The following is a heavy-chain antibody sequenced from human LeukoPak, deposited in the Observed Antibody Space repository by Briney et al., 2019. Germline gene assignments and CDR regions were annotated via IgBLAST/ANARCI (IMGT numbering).Heavy chain of an antibody. CDR1: GGTFSSYA. J-gene: IGHJ6*02. CDR2: IIPIFGTA. Sequence: ASVKVSCKASGGTFSSYAISWVRQAPGQGLEWMGGIIPIFGTANYAQKFQGRVTITADESTSTAYMELSSLRSEGTAVYYCARLRSSGRMNMDVWGQGTTVTVSS. D-gene: IGHD6-19*01. V-gene: IGHV1-69*13. CDR3: ARLRSSGRMNMDV.